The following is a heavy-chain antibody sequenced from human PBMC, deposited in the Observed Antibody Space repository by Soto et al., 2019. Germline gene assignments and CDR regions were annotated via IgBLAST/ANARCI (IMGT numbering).Heavy chain of an antibody. V-gene: IGHV1-8*01. CDR3: ASGHISSTKTWLDP. CDR1: GYTFTSYH. D-gene: IGHD6-6*01. Sequence: QVQLVQSGAEVKKPGASVKVSCKGSGYTFTSYHINWVRQATGQGLEWMGWMNPNSGNTGYAQTLKGRVTXXWXTXXSTAYMELSSLRFEDTAMYYCASGHISSTKTWLDPWGQGTLVTVSS. J-gene: IGHJ5*02. CDR2: MNPNSGNT.